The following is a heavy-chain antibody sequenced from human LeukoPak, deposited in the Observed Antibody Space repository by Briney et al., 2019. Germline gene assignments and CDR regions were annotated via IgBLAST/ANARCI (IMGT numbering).Heavy chain of an antibody. Sequence: PGGSLRLSCAASGFTFSNFALNWVRQAPGKGLEWVSAISGTGGLTYYSDSVKGRFTISRDNSKNALYLQMNSLRAEDTAVYHCAKDLDGYNYFFDYWGQGTLVTVSS. CDR2: ISGTGGLT. V-gene: IGHV3-23*01. D-gene: IGHD5-12*01. CDR3: AKDLDGYNYFFDY. J-gene: IGHJ4*02. CDR1: GFTFSNFA.